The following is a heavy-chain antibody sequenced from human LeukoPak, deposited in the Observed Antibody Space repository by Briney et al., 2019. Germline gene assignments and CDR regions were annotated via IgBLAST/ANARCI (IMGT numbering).Heavy chain of an antibody. V-gene: IGHV7-4-1*02. J-gene: IGHJ4*02. CDR3: ARGTTGYFGTDY. CDR2: IDTNTGNP. D-gene: IGHD3-9*01. Sequence: ASVKVSCKASGYTFTSHPMNWVGQPLDKGLGGMGWIDTNTGNPTYAQGFSGRFVFSLDTSVTTAYLLIISLEAEDSAVYYCARGTTGYFGTDYWGQGTLVTVSS. CDR1: GYTFTSHP.